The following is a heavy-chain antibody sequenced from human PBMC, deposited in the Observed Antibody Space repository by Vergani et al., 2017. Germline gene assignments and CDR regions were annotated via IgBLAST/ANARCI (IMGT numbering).Heavy chain of an antibody. J-gene: IGHJ4*02. V-gene: IGHV4-39*07. D-gene: IGHD1-20*01. CDR3: AREGYVNWRAIRYFDY. CDR2: IYYSGST. Sequence: QLQLQESGPGLVKPSETLSLTCTVSGGSISSSSYYWGWIRQPPGKGLEWIGSIYYSGSTNYNPSLKSRVTISVDTSKNQFSLKLSSVTAADTAVYYCAREGYVNWRAIRYFDYWGQGTLVTVSS. CDR1: GGSISSSSYY.